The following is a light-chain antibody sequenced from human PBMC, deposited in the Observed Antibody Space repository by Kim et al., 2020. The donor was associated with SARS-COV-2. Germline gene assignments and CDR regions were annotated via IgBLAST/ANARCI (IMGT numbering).Light chain of an antibody. CDR2: GAS. CDR1: QSVSSSY. Sequence: SLSPGERATLSCRASQSVSSSYLAWYQQKPGQAPRLLIYGASSRATGIPDRFSGSGSGTDFTLTISRLEPEDFAVYYCQQYGSPGTFGQGTKVDIK. CDR3: QQYGSPGT. J-gene: IGKJ1*01. V-gene: IGKV3-20*01.